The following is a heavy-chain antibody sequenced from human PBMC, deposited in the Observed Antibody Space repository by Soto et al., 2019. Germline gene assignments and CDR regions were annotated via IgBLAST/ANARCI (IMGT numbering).Heavy chain of an antibody. CDR2: IHSDGSRI. V-gene: IGHV3-74*01. Sequence: EVQLVESGGGLVQPGGSLRLSCAASGFTFSDYWMDWVRQAPGKGLVWVSRIHSDGSRISYADSVKGRFTISTDNAKKTLSLQMNSLTAEDTAVYYCVSLSANGGYWGQGTLVTVSS. J-gene: IGHJ4*02. CDR1: GFTFSDYW. CDR3: VSLSANGGY. D-gene: IGHD1-26*01.